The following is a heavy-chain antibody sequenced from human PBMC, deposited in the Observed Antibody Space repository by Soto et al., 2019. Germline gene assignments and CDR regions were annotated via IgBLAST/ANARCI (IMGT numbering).Heavy chain of an antibody. J-gene: IGHJ4*02. CDR2: ISGSGGGT. CDR3: AKGDSSWSYFDF. Sequence: ALGKGLEWVSIISGSGGGTYYADSVKGRFTISRDNSKNTLYLQVNSLRAEVTAVYYCAKGDSSWSYFDFWGQGTLVTVSS. D-gene: IGHD6-13*01. V-gene: IGHV3-23*01.